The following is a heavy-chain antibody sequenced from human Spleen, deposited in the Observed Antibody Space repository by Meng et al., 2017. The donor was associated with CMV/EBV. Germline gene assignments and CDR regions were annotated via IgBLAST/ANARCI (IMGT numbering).Heavy chain of an antibody. CDR2: IIPIFGTA. J-gene: IGHJ4*02. CDR1: GGTFSSYA. Sequence: SVKVSCKASGGTFSSYAISWVRQAPGQGLEWMGGIIPIFGTANYAQKFQGRVTITTDESTSTAYMELSSLRSEDTAVYYCARTIAAAAHYFDYWGQGALVTVSS. D-gene: IGHD6-13*01. CDR3: ARTIAAAAHYFDY. V-gene: IGHV1-69*05.